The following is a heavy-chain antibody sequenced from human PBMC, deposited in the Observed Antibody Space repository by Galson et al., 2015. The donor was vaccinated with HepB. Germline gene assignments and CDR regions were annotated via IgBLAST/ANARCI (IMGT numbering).Heavy chain of an antibody. CDR1: GFTFSGYW. CDR3: ARFAGGGYSTSWYRSGFDY. D-gene: IGHD6-13*01. V-gene: IGHV3-7*05. Sequence: SLRLSCAAAGFTFSGYWMTWVRQAPGRGLEWVANIKEDESEKYYVDSVKGRFTISRDNAKNSLYLQLNSLRAEDTAVDICARFAGGGYSTSWYRSGFDYWGQGTLVIVSS. J-gene: IGHJ4*02. CDR2: IKEDESEK.